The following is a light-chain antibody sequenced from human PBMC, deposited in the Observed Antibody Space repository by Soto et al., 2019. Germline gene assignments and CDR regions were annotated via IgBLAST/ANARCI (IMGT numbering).Light chain of an antibody. CDR3: QQYNSYSLP. CDR1: QSISNW. Sequence: DIQMTQSPSTLSASVGDRVTITCRASQSISNWLAWYQQKPGKAPNLLIYDASSLESGVPSRFSGSGSGTEFTLTISSLQPDNFATYYCQQYNSYSLPVGPGTKVDI. V-gene: IGKV1-5*01. CDR2: DAS. J-gene: IGKJ3*01.